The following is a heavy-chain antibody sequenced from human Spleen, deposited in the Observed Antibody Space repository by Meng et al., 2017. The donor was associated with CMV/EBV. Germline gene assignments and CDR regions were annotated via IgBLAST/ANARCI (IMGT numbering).Heavy chain of an antibody. J-gene: IGHJ6*02. Sequence: ASVKVSCKASGYTFTGYYIYWVRQAPGHGLEWMGSTIPTLFITNYAQKFRGRVTMTRDTSINTAYMELNSLRAEDTAVYYCARGGTYDFWSGYSDYYYYGMDVWGQGTTVTVSS. V-gene: IGHV1-2*02. CDR3: ARGGTYDFWSGYSDYYYYGMDV. D-gene: IGHD3-3*01. CDR1: GYTFTGYY. CDR2: TIPTLFIT.